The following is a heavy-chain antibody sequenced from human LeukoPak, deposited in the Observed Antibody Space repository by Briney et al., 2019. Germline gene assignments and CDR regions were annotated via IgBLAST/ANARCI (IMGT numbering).Heavy chain of an antibody. CDR3: AGPTDYAFEY. D-gene: IGHD4-17*01. J-gene: IGHJ4*02. V-gene: IGHV1-69*05. CDR1: GGTF. CDR2: INPIFETP. Sequence: SVKVSCKASGGTFISWVRQAPGQGLEWMGGINPIFETPKYAQKFQDRFTITTDESTRTVYMELSSLTSEDTAVYYCAGPTDYAFEYWGQGTLVTVSS.